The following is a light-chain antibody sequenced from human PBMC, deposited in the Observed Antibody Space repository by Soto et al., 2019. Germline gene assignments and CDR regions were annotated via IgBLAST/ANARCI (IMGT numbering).Light chain of an antibody. V-gene: IGLV2-8*01. CDR1: SSDVGGYSF. CDR2: EVS. CDR3: SSYAGNNHVV. Sequence: QSALTQPPSASGSPGQSVTISCTGTSSDVGGYSFVSWYQQHPGKAPKLMIFEVSQRPSGVPDRFSGSKSGNTASLTVSGLQAEDEADYYCSSYAGNNHVVFGGGTKLTVL. J-gene: IGLJ2*01.